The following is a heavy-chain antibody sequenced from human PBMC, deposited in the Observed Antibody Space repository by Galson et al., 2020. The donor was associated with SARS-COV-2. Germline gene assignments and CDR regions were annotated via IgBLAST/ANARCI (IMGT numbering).Heavy chain of an antibody. CDR2: ISSSSSYT. Sequence: GGSLRLSCAASGFTFSDYYMSWIRQAPGKGLEWVSYISSSSSYTNYADSVKGRFTISRDNAKNSLYLQMNSLRAEDTAVYYCARGLPGGNSPWYFDLWGRGTLVTVSS. J-gene: IGHJ2*01. CDR1: GFTFSDYY. V-gene: IGHV3-11*06. CDR3: ARGLPGGNSPWYFDL. D-gene: IGHD2-21*02.